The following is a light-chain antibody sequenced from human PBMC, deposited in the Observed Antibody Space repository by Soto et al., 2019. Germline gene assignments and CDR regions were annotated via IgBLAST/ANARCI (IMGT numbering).Light chain of an antibody. CDR2: GAS. V-gene: IGKV3-20*01. Sequence: EIVLTQSPGTLSLSPGERDTLSCRASQSVSSRYLALYQQKPGQSPRLLIYGASSRATGIPDRFSGSGSGTDFTLTISGLEPEDVAVYYSQQYCSSPFGRGTKVDSK. J-gene: IGKJ3*01. CDR3: QQYCSSP. CDR1: QSVSSRY.